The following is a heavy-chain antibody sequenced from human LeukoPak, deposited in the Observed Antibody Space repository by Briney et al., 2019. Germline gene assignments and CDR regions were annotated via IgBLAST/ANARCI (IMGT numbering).Heavy chain of an antibody. CDR1: GGSISSSNW. J-gene: IGHJ4*02. V-gene: IGHV4-4*02. Sequence: PSETLSLTCAVPGGSISSSNWWSWVRPPPGKGLEWIGEIYHSGSTNYNPSLKSRVTISVDKSKNQFSLKLSSVTAADTAVYYCARDGGAVAGIDYWGQGTLVTVSS. D-gene: IGHD6-19*01. CDR2: IYHSGST. CDR3: ARDGGAVAGIDY.